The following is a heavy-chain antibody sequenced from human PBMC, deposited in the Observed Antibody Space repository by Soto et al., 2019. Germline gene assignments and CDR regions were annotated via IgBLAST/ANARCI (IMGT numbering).Heavy chain of an antibody. V-gene: IGHV4-34*01. J-gene: IGHJ5*02. D-gene: IGHD6-13*01. Sequence: SETLSLTCAVYGGSFSGYYWSWIRQPPGKGLERNGEINHSGSTNYNPSHKSRVNKSVDTSKNQFSLKLSSVTAADTAVYYCASRAAAERLNWFDPWGQGTLVTVSS. CDR1: GGSFSGYY. CDR2: INHSGST. CDR3: ASRAAAERLNWFDP.